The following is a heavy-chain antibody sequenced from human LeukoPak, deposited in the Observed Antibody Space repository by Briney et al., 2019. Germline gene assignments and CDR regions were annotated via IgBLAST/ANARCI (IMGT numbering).Heavy chain of an antibody. CDR1: GITFSHSW. Sequence: GGSLRLSCAASGITFSHSWMHWIRQAPGKGLEWVANINQDGSHKYYVDSVEGRFTISRDTAKNSLYLEMNSLRAEDTAVYYCARDRGYTSYDYWGQGILVTVSS. CDR3: ARDRGYTSYDY. J-gene: IGHJ4*02. D-gene: IGHD5-18*01. V-gene: IGHV3-7*01. CDR2: INQDGSHK.